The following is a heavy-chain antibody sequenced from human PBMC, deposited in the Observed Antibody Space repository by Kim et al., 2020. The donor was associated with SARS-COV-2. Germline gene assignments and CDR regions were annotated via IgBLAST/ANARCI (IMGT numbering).Heavy chain of an antibody. J-gene: IGHJ6*02. Sequence: PCLQSPVTIFVDMSKNQLSLKLSSVTAADTAVYYCARDGGYSYGVNGLDVWGQGTTVTVSS. CDR3: ARDGGYSYGVNGLDV. V-gene: IGHV4-31*01. D-gene: IGHD5-18*01.